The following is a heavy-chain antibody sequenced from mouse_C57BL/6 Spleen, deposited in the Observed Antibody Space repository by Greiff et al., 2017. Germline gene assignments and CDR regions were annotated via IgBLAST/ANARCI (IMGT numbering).Heavy chain of an antibody. CDR3: TGYGNFDY. Sequence: QVQLQQSGAELVRPGASVPLSCKASGYPFTDYEMHWGKQTPVHGLEWIGAFDPETGVTASNQKFKGKAILTADKSSSTAYMELRSLTSEDAAVYYCTGYGNFDYWGQGTTLTVSS. D-gene: IGHD2-1*01. V-gene: IGHV1-15*01. CDR1: GYPFTDYE. CDR2: FDPETGVT. J-gene: IGHJ2*01.